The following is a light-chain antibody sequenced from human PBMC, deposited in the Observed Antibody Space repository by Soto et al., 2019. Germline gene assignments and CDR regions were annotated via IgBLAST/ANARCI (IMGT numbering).Light chain of an antibody. CDR3: QSYDSSLSGSYV. V-gene: IGLV1-40*01. CDR1: SSNNGAGYD. J-gene: IGLJ1*01. CDR2: GNN. Sequence: QAVVTQPPSVSGAPGQRVSISCTGSSSNNGAGYDVHWYQRLPGTAPKVLIYGNNNRPSGVPDRFSGSKSGTSASLAITGLQAEDEADYYCQSYDSSLSGSYVFGTGTKLTVL.